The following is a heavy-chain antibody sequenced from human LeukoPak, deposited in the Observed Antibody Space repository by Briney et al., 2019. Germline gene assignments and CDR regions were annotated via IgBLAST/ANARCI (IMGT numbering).Heavy chain of an antibody. J-gene: IGHJ4*02. CDR2: ISFDGTNK. D-gene: IGHD4-17*01. V-gene: IGHV3-30*04. CDR3: ATDYGDYEPIDY. Sequence: GGSLRLSCTASGVTLSNYAMHWVRRPPGRGLEWVAFISFDGTNKYYGDSVEGRFSVSRDNSKNTLYLQMNSLRPDDTAMYYCATDYGDYEPIDYWGQGALVTVSS. CDR1: GVTLSNYA.